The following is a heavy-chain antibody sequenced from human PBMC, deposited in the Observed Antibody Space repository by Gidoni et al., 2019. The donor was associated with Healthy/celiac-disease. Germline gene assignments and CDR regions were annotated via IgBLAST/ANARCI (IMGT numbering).Heavy chain of an antibody. J-gene: IGHJ6*02. CDR1: GGTFSSYT. V-gene: IGHV1-69*02. CDR3: AHYYYGMDV. Sequence: QVQLVQSGAEVKKPGSSGKVSCKASGGTFSSYTISWVRQAPGQWLEWMGRIIPILGIANYAQKFQGRVTITADKSTSTAYMELSSLRSEDTAVYYCAHYYYGMDVWGQGTTVTVSS. CDR2: IIPILGIA.